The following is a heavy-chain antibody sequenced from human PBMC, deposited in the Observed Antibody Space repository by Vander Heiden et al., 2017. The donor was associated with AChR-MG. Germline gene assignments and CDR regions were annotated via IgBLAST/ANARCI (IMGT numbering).Heavy chain of an antibody. V-gene: IGHV4-59*01. CDR1: GGSISSYY. D-gene: IGHD3-3*01. CDR2: IYYSGST. Sequence: QVQLQESGPGLVKPSETLSLTCTVSGGSISSYYWSWIRQPPGKGLEWIGYIYYSGSTNYNPSLKSRVTISVDTSKNQFSLKLSSVTAADTAVYYCARLTPSDGFLEWFNFDYWGQGTLVTVSS. CDR3: ARLTPSDGFLEWFNFDY. J-gene: IGHJ4*02.